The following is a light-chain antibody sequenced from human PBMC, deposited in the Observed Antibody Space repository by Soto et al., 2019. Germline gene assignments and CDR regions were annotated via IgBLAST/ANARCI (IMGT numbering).Light chain of an antibody. V-gene: IGKV3-20*01. CDR3: QKYDSSPWT. Sequence: EIVLTQSPGTLSLSPGERATLSCRASQSVSSSFLAWYQQKPGQAPRLLIYGASTRATGIPDRFSGSGSGTAFPLTISRLEPEVFGVNYCQKYDSSPWTFGQGTKVKLK. J-gene: IGKJ1*01. CDR1: QSVSSSF. CDR2: GAS.